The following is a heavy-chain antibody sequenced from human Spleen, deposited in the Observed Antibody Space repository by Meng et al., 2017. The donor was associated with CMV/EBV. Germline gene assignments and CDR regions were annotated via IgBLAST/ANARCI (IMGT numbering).Heavy chain of an antibody. D-gene: IGHD2-2*01. CDR3: AKDPVQYQVLLNWFDP. J-gene: IGHJ5*02. Sequence: GESLKISCAASGFTFSNFGMHWVRQAPGKGLEWVAFIQYDGSNKYYGDSVRGRFTISRDNSRNTLYLQMTSLRAEDTALYYCAKDPVQYQVLLNWFDPWGQGTLVTVSS. CDR2: IQYDGSNK. V-gene: IGHV3-30*02. CDR1: GFTFSNFG.